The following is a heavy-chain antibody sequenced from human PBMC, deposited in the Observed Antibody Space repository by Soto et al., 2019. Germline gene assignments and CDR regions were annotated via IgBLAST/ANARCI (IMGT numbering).Heavy chain of an antibody. CDR3: ARGDREDILVVVGARPGEYGTDI. CDR1: GLPFRNHA. J-gene: IGHJ6*02. V-gene: IGHV3-30-3*01. CDR2: IAHDGSNA. D-gene: IGHD2-15*01. Sequence: QVQLVESGGGVVQPGGSLRLPFEASGLPFRNHALHGARQAPGRGLECLAVIAHDGSNAFYRDSVKGRFTVSRDNSKNTLYLYMNSLRSEDTGVYYCARGDREDILVVVGARPGEYGTDIWGQGTTVIVSS.